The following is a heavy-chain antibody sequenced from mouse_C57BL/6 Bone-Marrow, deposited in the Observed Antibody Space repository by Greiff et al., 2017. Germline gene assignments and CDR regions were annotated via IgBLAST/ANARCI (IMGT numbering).Heavy chain of an antibody. CDR3: AIYYYGSSYEEWYFDV. Sequence: QVQLQQSGAELVQPGASVKLSCKASGYTFTSYWMHWVKQRPGQGLEWIGMIQPNSGSTNYNEKFKSKATLTVDKSSSTAYMQLSSLTSEDSAVYYCAIYYYGSSYEEWYFDVWGTGTTVTVSS. CDR1: GYTFTSYW. D-gene: IGHD1-1*01. CDR2: IQPNSGST. J-gene: IGHJ1*03. V-gene: IGHV1-64*01.